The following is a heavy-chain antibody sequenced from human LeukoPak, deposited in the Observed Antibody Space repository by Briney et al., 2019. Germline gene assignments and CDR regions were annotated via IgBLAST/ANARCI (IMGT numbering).Heavy chain of an antibody. J-gene: IGHJ4*02. Sequence: ASVKVSCKSSGYTFTSYDINWVRQATGQGLEWMGWMNPNSGNTGYAQKFQGRVTMTRNTSISTAYMELSSLRSEDTAVYYCARFVTGGFGEMLDYWGQGTLVTVSS. CDR3: ARFVTGGFGEMLDY. CDR2: MNPNSGNT. CDR1: GYTFTSYD. V-gene: IGHV1-8*01. D-gene: IGHD3-10*01.